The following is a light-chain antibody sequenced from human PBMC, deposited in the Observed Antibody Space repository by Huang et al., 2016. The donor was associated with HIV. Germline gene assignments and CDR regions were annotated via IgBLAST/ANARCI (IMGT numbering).Light chain of an antibody. CDR3: QQYGNSPPT. J-gene: IGKJ1*01. CDR2: GAS. Sequence: EIVLTKSPGTLSLSPGERATLSCRASQSVSSTYLAWYQQKPGQAPRLLIYGASSRAPGIPDRFSSSGSGTDFTLTINRLEPEDFAVYYCQQYGNSPPTFGQGTKVEIK. V-gene: IGKV3-20*01. CDR1: QSVSSTY.